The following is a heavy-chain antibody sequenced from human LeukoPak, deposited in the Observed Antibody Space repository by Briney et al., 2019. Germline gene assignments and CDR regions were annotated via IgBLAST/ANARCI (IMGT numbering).Heavy chain of an antibody. Sequence: GRSLRLSCAASGFTFSSYAMHWVRQAPGKGLEWVAVISYDGSNKYYADSVKGRFTISRDNSKNTLYLQMNSLRAEDTAVYYCARDLLLSSSSNASGDYWGQRTLVTVSS. J-gene: IGHJ4*02. D-gene: IGHD6-6*01. CDR1: GFTFSSYA. CDR2: ISYDGSNK. CDR3: ARDLLLSSSSNASGDY. V-gene: IGHV3-30*01.